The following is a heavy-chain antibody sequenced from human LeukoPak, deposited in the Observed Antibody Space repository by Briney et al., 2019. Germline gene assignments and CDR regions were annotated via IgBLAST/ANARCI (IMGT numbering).Heavy chain of an antibody. CDR2: IYYSGST. D-gene: IGHD5-18*01. V-gene: IGHV4-39*07. J-gene: IGHJ4*02. CDR1: GASISSSVYY. CDR3: ARVGDTALVTYFFDY. Sequence: SETLSLTCTVSGASISSSVYYWGWIRQPPGKGLEWIGSIYYSGSTYYNPSLKTRVTISIDTSKSQFSLRLSSVTAADTAVYYCARVGDTALVTYFFDYWGQGTLVTVSS.